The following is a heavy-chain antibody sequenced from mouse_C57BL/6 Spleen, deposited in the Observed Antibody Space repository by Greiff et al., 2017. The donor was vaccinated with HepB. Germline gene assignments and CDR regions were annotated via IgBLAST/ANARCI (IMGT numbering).Heavy chain of an antibody. V-gene: IGHV1-22*01. D-gene: IGHD1-1*01. CDR1: GYTFTDYN. J-gene: IGHJ2*01. Sequence: EVQRVESGPELVKPGASVKMSCKASGYTFTDYNMHWVKQSHGKSLEWIGYINPNNGGTSYNQKFKGKATLTVNKSSSTAYMELRSLTSEDSAVYYCAREGYYYETCWGQGTTLTVSS. CDR2: INPNNGGT. CDR3: AREGYYYETC.